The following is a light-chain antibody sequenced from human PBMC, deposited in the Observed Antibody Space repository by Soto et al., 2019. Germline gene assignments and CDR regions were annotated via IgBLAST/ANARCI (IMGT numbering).Light chain of an antibody. Sequence: ERVMTQSPATLSVSPGERATLSCRASQSVSSNLAWYQQKPGQAPSLLIYGASSRATGIPDRFSGSGSGTDFTLTISRLEPEDFAVYYCQQYGSSPRTFGQGTKVDIK. CDR2: GAS. J-gene: IGKJ1*01. CDR3: QQYGSSPRT. V-gene: IGKV3-20*01. CDR1: QSVSSN.